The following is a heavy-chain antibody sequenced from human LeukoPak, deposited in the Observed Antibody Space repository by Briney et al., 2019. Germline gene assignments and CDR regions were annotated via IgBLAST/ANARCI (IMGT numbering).Heavy chain of an antibody. CDR2: INPNSGGT. CDR1: GYTFTGYY. CDR3: ARDPPGGGSSGWYNY. D-gene: IGHD6-19*01. Sequence: GASVKVSCKASGYTFTGYYMHWVRQAPGQGLEWMGRINPNSGGTNCAQKFQGRVTMTRDTSISTAYMELSRLRSDDTAVYYCARDPPGGGSSGWYNYWGQGTLVTVSS. V-gene: IGHV1-2*06. J-gene: IGHJ4*02.